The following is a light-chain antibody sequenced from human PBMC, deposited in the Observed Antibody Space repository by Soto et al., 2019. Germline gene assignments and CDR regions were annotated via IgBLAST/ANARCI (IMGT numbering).Light chain of an antibody. V-gene: IGLV2-23*01. CDR3: CSYAGSPTYV. CDR1: SSDVGSYNL. Sequence: QSALTQPASVSGSPGQSITISCTGTSSDVGSYNLVSWYQQHPGKAPQLMIYEGSKRPSGVSNRFSGSKSGNTASLTISGLQAEDEADYYCCSYAGSPTYVFGTGTKLTVL. J-gene: IGLJ1*01. CDR2: EGS.